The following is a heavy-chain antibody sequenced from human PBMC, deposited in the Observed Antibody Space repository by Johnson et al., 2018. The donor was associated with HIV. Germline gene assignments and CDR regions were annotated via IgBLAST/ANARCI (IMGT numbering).Heavy chain of an antibody. J-gene: IGHJ3*02. CDR3: ARATTYYFGSGSHLFAFDI. D-gene: IGHD3-10*01. Sequence: EKLVESGGGLVQPGGSLRLSCAASGITVSSNYMSWVRQAPGKGLEWVSVIFSVGNAYYADYVKGRFTISRENAKNSFYLQMNSLRAGDTAVYYCARATTYYFGSGSHLFAFDIWGQGTMVTVSS. CDR1: GITVSSNY. V-gene: IGHV3-66*01. CDR2: IFSVGNA.